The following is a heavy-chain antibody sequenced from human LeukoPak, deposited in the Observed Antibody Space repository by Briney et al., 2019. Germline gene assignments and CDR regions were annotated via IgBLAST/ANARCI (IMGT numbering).Heavy chain of an antibody. CDR1: GFTFSSYG. D-gene: IGHD5-24*01. CDR2: IWYDGSNK. Sequence: PGRSLRLSCAASGFTFSSYGMHWVRQAPGKGLEWVAVIWYDGSNKYYADSVKGRFTISRDNSKNTLYLQMNSLRAEDTAVYYCAKGPIQRSGGLQRVYYFDYWGQGTLVTVSS. CDR3: AKGPIQRSGGLQRVYYFDY. J-gene: IGHJ4*02. V-gene: IGHV3-33*06.